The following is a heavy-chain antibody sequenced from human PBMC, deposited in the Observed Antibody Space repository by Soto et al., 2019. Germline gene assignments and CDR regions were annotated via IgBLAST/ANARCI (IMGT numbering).Heavy chain of an antibody. D-gene: IGHD3-22*01. V-gene: IGHV3-21*01. CDR3: ASQVGSYYYDSSGYYPDDAFDI. CDR1: GFTFSSYS. J-gene: IGHJ3*02. CDR2: ISSSSSYI. Sequence: EVQLVESGGGLVKPGGSLRLSCAASGFTFSSYSMNWVRQAPGKGLEWVSSISSSSSYIYYADSGKGRFTISRDNAKNSLYLQMNSLRAEDTAVYYCASQVGSYYYDSSGYYPDDAFDIWGQGTMVTVSS.